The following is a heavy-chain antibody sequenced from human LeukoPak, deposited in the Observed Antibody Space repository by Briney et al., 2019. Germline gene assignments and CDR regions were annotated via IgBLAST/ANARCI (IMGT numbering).Heavy chain of an antibody. CDR2: INWNGDDI. D-gene: IGHD2-2*01. V-gene: IGHV3-20*04. CDR3: VRGQAIVVVPVAMGF. CDR1: GFTFDDYG. Sequence: GGSLRLSCAASGFTFDDYGMKWVRQVPGKGLEWLSGINWNGDDIGYANSVKGRFTISRDNAKHSVSLQMDSLTAEDTALYYCVRGQAIVVVPVAMGFWGQGTLVTVSS. J-gene: IGHJ4*02.